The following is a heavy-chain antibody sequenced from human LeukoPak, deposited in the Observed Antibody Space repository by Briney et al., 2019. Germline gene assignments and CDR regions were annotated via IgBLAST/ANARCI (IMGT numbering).Heavy chain of an antibody. Sequence: PSETLSLTCSVSGGSISSSSSYWGWIRQPPGKGLEWIGSIYYSGSSFDNPALKSRVTISVDTSKNQFSLKLSSVTAADTAVYYCARAAVPERANWFDPWGQGTLVTVSS. CDR2: IYYSGSS. J-gene: IGHJ5*02. V-gene: IGHV4-39*07. D-gene: IGHD1-1*01. CDR1: GGSISSSSSY. CDR3: ARAAVPERANWFDP.